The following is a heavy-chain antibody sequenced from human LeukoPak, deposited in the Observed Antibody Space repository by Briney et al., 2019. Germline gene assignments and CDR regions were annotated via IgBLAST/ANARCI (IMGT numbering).Heavy chain of an antibody. V-gene: IGHV1-2*04. D-gene: IGHD6-13*01. CDR3: ARDEGSSSWYYYFDY. CDR1: GYTFTGFY. J-gene: IGHJ4*02. Sequence: ASVKVSCKASGYTFTGFYMHWVRQAPGQGLEWMGWINPNSGGTNYAQKFQGWVTMTRDTSISTAYMELSRLRSDDTAVYYCARDEGSSSWYYYFDYWGQGTLVTVSS. CDR2: INPNSGGT.